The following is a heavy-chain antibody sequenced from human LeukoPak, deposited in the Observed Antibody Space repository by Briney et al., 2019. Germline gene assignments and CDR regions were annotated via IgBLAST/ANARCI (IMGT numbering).Heavy chain of an antibody. Sequence: SETLSLTCTVSGGSLSSLTYYWGWIRQPPGKRLEWIASIHYSGTTYYSPSLKSRVAISVDRSNNQFSLRLSSVTAADTAVYFCTGYSSGWSSGGGYWGQGTLVTVSS. V-gene: IGHV4-39*01. J-gene: IGHJ4*02. CDR2: IHYSGTT. CDR1: GGSLSSLTYY. CDR3: TGYSSGWSSGGGY. D-gene: IGHD6-19*01.